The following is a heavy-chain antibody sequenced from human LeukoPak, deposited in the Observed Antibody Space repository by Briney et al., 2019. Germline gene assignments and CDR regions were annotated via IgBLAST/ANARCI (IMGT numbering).Heavy chain of an antibody. D-gene: IGHD2-21*02. CDR2: ISGSGGST. Sequence: GGSLRLSCAASGFTFSSYAKSWVRQAPGKGLEWVSAISGSGGSTYYADSVKGRFTISRDNSKNTLYLQMKSLRAEDTAVYYCTKEPLYCGGDCYEPFDYWGQGNLVTVSS. J-gene: IGHJ4*02. CDR1: GFTFSSYA. CDR3: TKEPLYCGGDCYEPFDY. V-gene: IGHV3-23*01.